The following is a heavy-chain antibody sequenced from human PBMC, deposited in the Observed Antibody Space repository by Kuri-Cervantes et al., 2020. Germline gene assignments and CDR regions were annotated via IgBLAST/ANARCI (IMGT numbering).Heavy chain of an antibody. CDR1: GFTFSSYW. V-gene: IGHV3-74*01. J-gene: IGHJ5*02. D-gene: IGHD6-13*01. CDR3: AKDPASSSWYRGGGWFDP. Sequence: GESLKISCAASGFTFSSYWMHWVRQAPGKGLVWVSRINSDGTSTSYADSVKGRFAISRDNAKNSLYLQMNSLRAEDTALYYCAKDPASSSWYRGGGWFDPWGQGTLVTVSS. CDR2: INSDGTST.